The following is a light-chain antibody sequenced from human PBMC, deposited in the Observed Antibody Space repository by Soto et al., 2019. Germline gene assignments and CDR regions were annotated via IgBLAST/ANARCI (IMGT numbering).Light chain of an antibody. Sequence: NFMLTQPQSMSESPGKTITISCTDSSGSIGSKFVQWYQQRPGSAPTTIIYEDNQRPSGVPNRFSGSIDRTSNSASLTISGLETEDEAEYFCQSYGGGTPVFGGGTKVTVL. V-gene: IGLV6-57*02. CDR1: SGSIGSKF. CDR3: QSYGGGTPV. J-gene: IGLJ2*01. CDR2: EDN.